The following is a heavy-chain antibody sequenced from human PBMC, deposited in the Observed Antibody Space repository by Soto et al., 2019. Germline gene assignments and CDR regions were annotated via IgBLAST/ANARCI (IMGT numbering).Heavy chain of an antibody. Sequence: GSLRLSGAASVFTFSTYWMHWVRQAPGKGLVWVSRIHSDGSATNYADPVKGRFTISRDNAKNTLYLQMNSLRAEDTAVYYCARENSRSYYFDYWGQGTLVTVS. CDR1: VFTFSTYW. CDR2: IHSDGSAT. V-gene: IGHV3-74*01. CDR3: ARENSRSYYFDY. J-gene: IGHJ4*02. D-gene: IGHD6-6*01.